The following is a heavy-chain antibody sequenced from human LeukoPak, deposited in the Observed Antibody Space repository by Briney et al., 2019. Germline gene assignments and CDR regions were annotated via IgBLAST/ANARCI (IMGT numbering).Heavy chain of an antibody. V-gene: IGHV4-30-2*01. J-gene: IGHJ4*02. D-gene: IGHD6-13*01. CDR1: GGSISSGGYY. CDR3: ARDSPVGQQHTYYFDY. Sequence: SETLSLTCTVSGGSISSGGYYWSWIRQPPGKGLEWIGYIYHSGSTYYNPSLKSRVTISVDRSKNQFSLKLSSVTAADTAVYYCARDSPVGQQHTYYFDYWGQGTLVTVSS. CDR2: IYHSGST.